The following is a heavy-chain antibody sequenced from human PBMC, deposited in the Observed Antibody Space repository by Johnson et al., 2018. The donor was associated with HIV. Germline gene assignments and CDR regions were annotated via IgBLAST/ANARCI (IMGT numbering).Heavy chain of an antibody. Sequence: VQLVESGGGLVQPGGSLRLSCAASGFSFSFYWMSWVRQAPGKGLEWVANIKQDGREIFYVDSVKGRFTISRDNAQNSLHLQMNSLRAEDTAVYYCARDAPRIDAFDIWGQGTMVTVSS. V-gene: IGHV3-7*01. CDR2: IKQDGREI. CDR3: ARDAPRIDAFDI. CDR1: GFSFSFYW. J-gene: IGHJ3*02.